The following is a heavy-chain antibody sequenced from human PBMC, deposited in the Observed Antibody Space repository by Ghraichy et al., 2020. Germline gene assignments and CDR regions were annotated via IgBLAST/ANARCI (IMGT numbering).Heavy chain of an antibody. CDR1: GFTFSDHS. J-gene: IGHJ3*02. CDR3: VRDRHWAFDI. V-gene: IGHV3-48*04. Sequence: GSLRLSCAASGFTFSDHSMNWVRLAPGKGLEWVSYITTTLVPFYPDSVKGRFTISRDNAKNSVYLEVNNLRVEDTAMYYCVRDRHWAFDIWGQGTMVTVSS. CDR2: ITTTLVP.